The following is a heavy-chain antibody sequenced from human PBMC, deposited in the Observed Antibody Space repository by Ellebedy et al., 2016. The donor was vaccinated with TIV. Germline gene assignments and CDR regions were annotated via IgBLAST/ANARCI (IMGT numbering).Heavy chain of an antibody. CDR3: ARGPRITMVRGVQGGYGMDV. CDR2: ITTYNGNT. Sequence: ASVKVSXXTSGYTFTSSAITWVRQAPGQGLEWMGWITTYNGNTNYAQRLQGRVTMTTDTSTSTAYMELRSLRSDDTAVYYCARGPRITMVRGVQGGYGMDVWGQGTTVTVSS. J-gene: IGHJ6*02. D-gene: IGHD3-10*01. V-gene: IGHV1-18*01. CDR1: GYTFTSSA.